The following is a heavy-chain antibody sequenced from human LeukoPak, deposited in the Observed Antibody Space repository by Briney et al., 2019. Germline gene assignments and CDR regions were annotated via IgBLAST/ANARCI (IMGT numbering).Heavy chain of an antibody. J-gene: IGHJ4*02. CDR2: IYPGDSDT. Sequence: GESLKISCKGSGFSFTNYWIGWVRQMPGKGLEWMGIIYPGDSDTRYSPSFQGQVTISADRSISTAFLQWSSLKASDTAMYYCARYSGSGSYYNRAFGYWGQGTLVTVSS. V-gene: IGHV5-51*01. CDR1: GFSFTNYW. CDR3: ARYSGSGSYYNRAFGY. D-gene: IGHD3-10*01.